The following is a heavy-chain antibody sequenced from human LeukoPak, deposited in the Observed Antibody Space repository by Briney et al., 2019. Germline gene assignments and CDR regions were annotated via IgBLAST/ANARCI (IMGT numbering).Heavy chain of an antibody. V-gene: IGHV3-30-3*01. CDR3: ARPPSGGSYFYYFDY. CDR2: ISYDGNNK. D-gene: IGHD2-8*02. CDR1: GFTFSSYV. Sequence: GGSLRLSCVASGFTFSSYVMHWVRQAPGKGLEWVAVISYDGNNKYYGDSVKGRFTISRDNSKNTLYLQMNSLRAEDTAVYYCARPPSGGSYFYYFDYWGQGTLVTVSS. J-gene: IGHJ4*02.